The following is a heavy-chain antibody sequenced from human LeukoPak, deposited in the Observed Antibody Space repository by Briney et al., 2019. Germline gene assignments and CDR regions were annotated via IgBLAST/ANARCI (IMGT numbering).Heavy chain of an antibody. V-gene: IGHV3-53*01. CDR2: IYSNGRT. D-gene: IGHD2-2*01. CDR1: EFTVSSSY. J-gene: IGHJ6*04. Sequence: RTGGSPRLSCAASEFTVSSSYISWVRQAPGKGLEWVSIIYSNGRTYYADSVKGRFTISRDNSKNTLYLQMNSLRAEDTAVYYCAKFKGYCSSTSCYWMDVWGKGTTVTVSS. CDR3: AKFKGYCSSTSCYWMDV.